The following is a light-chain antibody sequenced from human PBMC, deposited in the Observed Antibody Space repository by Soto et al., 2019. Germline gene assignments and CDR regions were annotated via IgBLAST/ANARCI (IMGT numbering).Light chain of an antibody. J-gene: IGKJ2*01. CDR3: QHYNNWPPDT. V-gene: IGKV3-15*01. CDR1: QSVNSD. CDR2: GAS. Sequence: EIVMTQSPAILSVSPGERATLSCRASQSVNSDLAWYQQKPGQAPRLLIYGASTRATGIPDRFSGSGSGTEFLLTISSLQSEDSAVYYCQHYNNWPPDTFGQGTNLEIK.